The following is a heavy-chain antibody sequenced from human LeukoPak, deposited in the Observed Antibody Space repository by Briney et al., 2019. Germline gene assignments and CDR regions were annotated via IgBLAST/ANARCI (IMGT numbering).Heavy chain of an antibody. CDR1: GGSFSGYY. J-gene: IGHJ3*02. D-gene: IGHD3-3*01. V-gene: IGHV4-34*01. CDR2: INHSGST. Sequence: SETLSLTCAVYGGSFSGYYWSWIRQPPGKGLEWIGEINHSGSTYYNPSLKSRVTISVDTSKNQFSLKLSSVTAADTAVYYCASPKALRFLEWLPDAFDIWGQGTMVTVSS. CDR3: ASPKALRFLEWLPDAFDI.